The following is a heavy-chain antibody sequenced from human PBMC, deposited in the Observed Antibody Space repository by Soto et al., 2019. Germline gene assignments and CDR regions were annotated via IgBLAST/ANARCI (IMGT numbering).Heavy chain of an antibody. Sequence: QVQLMESGGGVVQPGRSRRLSCAASGFTFSSYDIHWVRQAPGKGLEWVAVISYDGSNKYYADSVKGRFTISRDNSKNTLYLQMNSLRAEDTAVYYCAKNMGGSYSHDMDVW. D-gene: IGHD1-26*01. CDR1: GFTFSSYD. CDR3: AKNMGGSYSHDMDV. J-gene: IGHJ6*01. V-gene: IGHV3-30*18. CDR2: ISYDGSNK.